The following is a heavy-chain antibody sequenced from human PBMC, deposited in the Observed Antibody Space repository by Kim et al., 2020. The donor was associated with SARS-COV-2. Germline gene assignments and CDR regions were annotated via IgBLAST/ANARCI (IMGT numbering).Heavy chain of an antibody. CDR2: IIPIFRTT. CDR1: GGTLSNYA. V-gene: IGHV1-69*13. D-gene: IGHD3-10*02. CDR3: ARGTHNVRSGEVEGDAFDI. J-gene: IGHJ3*02. Sequence: SVKVSCKASGGTLSNYAISWVRQAPGQGLEWMGGIIPIFRTTNYAQKFQGRVTITADESTTTAYMELSSLRSEDTAVYYCARGTHNVRSGEVEGDAFDIWGQGTMVTVSS.